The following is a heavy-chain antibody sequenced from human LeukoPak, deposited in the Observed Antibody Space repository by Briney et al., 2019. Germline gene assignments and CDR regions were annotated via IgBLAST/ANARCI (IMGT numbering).Heavy chain of an antibody. J-gene: IGHJ4*02. CDR1: GGSFSGYY. V-gene: IGHV4-34*01. CDR3: ARVLNFGAGGYYRPFDY. CDR2: INHSGST. Sequence: PSETLSLTCAVYGGSFSGYYWSWIRQPPGKGLEWIGEINHSGSTNYNPSLKSRVTISVDTSKNQFSLKLSSVAAADTAVYYCARVLNFGAGGYYRPFDYWGQGTLVTVSS. D-gene: IGHD3-22*01.